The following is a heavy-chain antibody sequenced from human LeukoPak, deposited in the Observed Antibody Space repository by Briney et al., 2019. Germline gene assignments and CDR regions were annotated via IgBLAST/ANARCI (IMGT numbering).Heavy chain of an antibody. CDR3: ARAQAYSGRIFDY. J-gene: IGHJ4*02. V-gene: IGHV6-1*01. Sequence: SQTLSLTCAISGDSVSSNSAAWNWIRQCPSRGREWLGRTYYRSKWYNEYAVSVKSRITINPDTSKNQFSLQLNSVTPEDTAVYYCARAQAYSGRIFDYWGQGTLVTVSS. CDR1: GDSVSSNSAA. CDR2: TYYRSKWYN. D-gene: IGHD1-26*01.